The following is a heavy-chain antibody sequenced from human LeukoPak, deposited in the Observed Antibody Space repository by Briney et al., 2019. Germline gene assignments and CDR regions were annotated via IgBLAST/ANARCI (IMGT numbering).Heavy chain of an antibody. D-gene: IGHD4-17*01. Sequence: SETLSLTCAVSGYFISSGYYWGWIRQSPGKGLEWIGSIHHSGNSFYNPSLKSRVTISVDTSKNQFSLQLTSLAAAYTAVSYCARDATVTPDVWGKGTAVTVSS. J-gene: IGHJ6*04. CDR2: IHHSGNS. CDR3: ARDATVTPDV. V-gene: IGHV4-38-2*02. CDR1: GYFISSGYY.